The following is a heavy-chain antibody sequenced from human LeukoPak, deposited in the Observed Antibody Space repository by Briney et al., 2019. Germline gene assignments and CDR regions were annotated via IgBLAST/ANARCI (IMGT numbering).Heavy chain of an antibody. CDR1: GYTFTSYY. V-gene: IGHV1-46*01. CDR2: INPSGGTT. D-gene: IGHD3-22*01. CDR3: ARSTQPMIVVVITTLGY. J-gene: IGHJ4*02. Sequence: ASVKVSCKASGYTFTSYYMQWVRQAPGQGLEWMGIINPSGGTTSYAQKFQGRVTITADESTSTAYMELSSLRSEDTAVYYCARSTQPMIVVVITTLGYWGQGTLVTVSS.